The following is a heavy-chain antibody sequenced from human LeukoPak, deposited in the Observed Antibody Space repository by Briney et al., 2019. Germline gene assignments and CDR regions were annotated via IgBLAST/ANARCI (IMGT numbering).Heavy chain of an antibody. CDR3: ARTRVFFYYYYMDV. J-gene: IGHJ6*03. D-gene: IGHD2-8*01. CDR2: IDHSGST. CDR1: GGSFSGYY. V-gene: IGHV4-34*01. Sequence: SETLSLTCAVSGGSFSGYYWNWIRQPPGKGLEWIGEIDHSGSTNYNPSLKSRVTISVDTSKNQFSLKLSSVTAADTAVYYCARTRVFFYYYYMDVWGKGTTVTVSS.